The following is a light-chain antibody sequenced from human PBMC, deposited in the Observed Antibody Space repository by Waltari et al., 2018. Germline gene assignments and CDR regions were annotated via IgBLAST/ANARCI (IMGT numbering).Light chain of an antibody. V-gene: IGLV2-14*03. J-gene: IGLJ2*01. CDR3: SSYAGGNSLGI. CDR1: SSDIGAYKY. CDR2: DVS. Sequence: QSALTQPASVSGSPGQSITISCTGTSSDIGAYKYVSWYQQHPCKPPRLIRYDVSSRPAVVPSRFSGSKSGNTASLTISGLQADDDADYYCSSYAGGNSLGIFGAGTKLTVL.